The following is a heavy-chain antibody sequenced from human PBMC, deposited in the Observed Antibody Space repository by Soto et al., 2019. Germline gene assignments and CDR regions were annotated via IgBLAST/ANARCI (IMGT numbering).Heavy chain of an antibody. CDR2: VNGDGSST. Sequence: GGSLRLSCAASGFAFSSFRMYWVRQAPGKGLVWVSHVNGDGSSTTYADSVKGRFTILRDNANNMLYLQMSSLRAEDTALYHCAKGGAYGSVDNWGQGALVTVSS. CDR3: AKGGAYGSVDN. D-gene: IGHD3-10*01. CDR1: GFAFSSFR. J-gene: IGHJ4*02. V-gene: IGHV3-74*01.